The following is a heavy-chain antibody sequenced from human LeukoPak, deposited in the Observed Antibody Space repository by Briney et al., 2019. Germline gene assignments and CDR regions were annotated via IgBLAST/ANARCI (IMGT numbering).Heavy chain of an antibody. CDR3: AKPLSIFGVVTRQGYYYGMDV. CDR1: GFTFSSYA. V-gene: IGHV3-23*01. J-gene: IGHJ6*02. CDR2: ISVSGGST. D-gene: IGHD3-3*01. Sequence: GGSLRLSCAASGFTFSSYAMSWVRQAPGKGLEWVSAISVSGGSTYYADSVKGRFTISRDNSKNTLYLQMNSLRAEDTAVYYCAKPLSIFGVVTRQGYYYGMDVWGQGTTVTVSS.